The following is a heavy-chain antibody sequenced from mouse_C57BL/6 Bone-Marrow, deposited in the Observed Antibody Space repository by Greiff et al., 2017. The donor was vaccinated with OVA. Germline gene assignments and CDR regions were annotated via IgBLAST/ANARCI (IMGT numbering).Heavy chain of an antibody. CDR3: ARGWLTTVVDDWYAMDY. J-gene: IGHJ4*01. CDR1: GYTFTDYY. CDR2: IFPGSGST. V-gene: IGHV1-75*01. D-gene: IGHD1-1*01. Sequence: QVQLQQSGPELVKPGASVKISCKASGYTFTDYYINWVKQRPGQGLEWIGWIFPGSGSTYYNEKFKGKATLTVDKSSSTAYMLLSSLTSEDSAVYFCARGWLTTVVDDWYAMDYWGQGTSVTVSS.